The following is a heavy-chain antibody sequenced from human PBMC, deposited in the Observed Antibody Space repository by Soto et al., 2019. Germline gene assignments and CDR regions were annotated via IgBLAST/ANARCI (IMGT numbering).Heavy chain of an antibody. Sequence: EVQLVESGGGLVKPGESLRLSCAASGFTFSGYSMNWVRQAPGKGLEWDSSITTRSDYIYYADSLKGRFTISRDNAKNSLYLQMNSLRAEDTAVYYCARVDGYTYPNDYWGQGTLVTVSS. CDR1: GFTFSGYS. CDR2: ITTRSDYI. CDR3: ARVDGYTYPNDY. D-gene: IGHD5-12*01. J-gene: IGHJ4*02. V-gene: IGHV3-21*02.